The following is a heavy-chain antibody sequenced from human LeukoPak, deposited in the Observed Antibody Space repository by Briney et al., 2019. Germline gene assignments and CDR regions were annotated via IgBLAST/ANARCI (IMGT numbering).Heavy chain of an antibody. CDR3: ARGRGGGIVVVPAATNFDY. D-gene: IGHD2-2*01. CDR2: INHSGST. Sequence: SETLSLTCAVYGGSFSGYYWSWIRQPPGKGLEWIGEINHSGSTNYNPSLKSRVTISVDTSKNQFSPKLSSVTAADTAVYYCARGRGGGIVVVPAATNFDYWGQGTLVTVSS. CDR1: GGSFSGYY. V-gene: IGHV4-34*01. J-gene: IGHJ4*02.